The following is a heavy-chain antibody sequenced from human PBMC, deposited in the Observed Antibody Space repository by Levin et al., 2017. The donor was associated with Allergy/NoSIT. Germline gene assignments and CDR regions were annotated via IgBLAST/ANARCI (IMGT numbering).Heavy chain of an antibody. D-gene: IGHD5-18*01. V-gene: IGHV3-23*01. CDR1: GFTFSNYA. CDR3: AKDVGPGDTAMNYYYYMDV. Sequence: PGGSLRLSCAASGFTFSNYAMSWVRQAPGKGLEWVSAISGSGGSTYYEDSVKGRFTISRDNSKNTLYLQMNSLRAEDTAVYYCAKDVGPGDTAMNYYYYMDVWGKGTTVTVSS. J-gene: IGHJ6*03. CDR2: ISGSGGST.